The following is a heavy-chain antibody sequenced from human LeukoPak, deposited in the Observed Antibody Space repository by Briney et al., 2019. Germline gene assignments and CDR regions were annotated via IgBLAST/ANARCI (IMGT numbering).Heavy chain of an antibody. J-gene: IGHJ4*02. CDR3: AREWRGTVTIDY. D-gene: IGHD4-17*01. Sequence: GSLRLSCAASGFTFSSYWMHWVRQAPGKGLVWVSRINSDGSSTRYADSVKGRFTISRDNAKNTLYLQMNSLRAEDTAVYYCAREWRGTVTIDYWGQGTLVTVSS. CDR2: INSDGSST. CDR1: GFTFSSYW. V-gene: IGHV3-74*01.